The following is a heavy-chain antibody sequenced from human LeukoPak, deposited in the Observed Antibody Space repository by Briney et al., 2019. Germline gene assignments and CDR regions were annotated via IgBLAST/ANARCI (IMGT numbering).Heavy chain of an antibody. D-gene: IGHD5-12*01. J-gene: IGHJ5*01. CDR3: ARDLGSSGYGFDS. Sequence: PSETLSLTCTVSGGSISSYYWSWIRQPPGKGLEWIGYIYYSGSTNYNPPLKSRVTISIDTSKNQFSLKLNSVTAADTAVYYCARDLGSSGYGFDSWGPGTLVTVSP. V-gene: IGHV4-59*01. CDR2: IYYSGST. CDR1: GGSISSYY.